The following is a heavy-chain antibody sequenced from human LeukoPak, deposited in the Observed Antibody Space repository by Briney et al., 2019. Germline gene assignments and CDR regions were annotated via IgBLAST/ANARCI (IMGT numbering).Heavy chain of an antibody. CDR2: ISGSGSST. CDR1: GFTFTSYG. J-gene: IGHJ4*02. Sequence: PGGTLRLSCAASGFTFTSYGMSWVRQAPGKGLEWVSVISGSGSSTYYAHSVKGRFTISRDNSKNTLALQMNSLRAEDTAVYYCAEDRGYCSNTSCYALHYFDYWGQGTLVTVSS. CDR3: AEDRGYCSNTSCYALHYFDY. V-gene: IGHV3-23*01. D-gene: IGHD2-2*01.